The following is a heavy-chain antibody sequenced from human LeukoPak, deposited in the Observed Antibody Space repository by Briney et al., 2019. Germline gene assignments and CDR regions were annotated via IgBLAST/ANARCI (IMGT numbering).Heavy chain of an antibody. J-gene: IGHJ6*02. Sequence: ASVKVSFKASGYTFTSYDSSWVRQAPGQGLEWMGWISAYNGNTNYARKLQGRVTMTTDTSTSTAYMELRSLRSDDTAVYYCALSGGSVTRFYHGMDVWGQGTTVTVSS. V-gene: IGHV1-18*01. CDR2: ISAYNGNT. CDR1: GYTFTSYD. CDR3: ALSGGSVTRFYHGMDV. D-gene: IGHD4-17*01.